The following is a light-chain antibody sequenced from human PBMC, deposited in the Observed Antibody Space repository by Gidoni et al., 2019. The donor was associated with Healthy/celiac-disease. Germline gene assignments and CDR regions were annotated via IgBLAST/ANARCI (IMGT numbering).Light chain of an antibody. J-gene: IGLJ2*01. CDR1: SSDVGSYNL. V-gene: IGLV2-23*02. Sequence: QSALTQPASVSGSPGQSSPISCTGTSSDVGSYNLVSWYQQHPGKAPKLMIYEVSKRPSGVSNRFSGSKSGNTASLTISGLQAEDEADYYCCSYAGSSTFDVVFGGGTKLTVL. CDR2: EVS. CDR3: CSYAGSSTFDVV.